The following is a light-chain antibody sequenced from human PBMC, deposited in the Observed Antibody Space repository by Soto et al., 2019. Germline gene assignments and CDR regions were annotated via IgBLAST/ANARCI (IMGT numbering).Light chain of an antibody. CDR1: SSDVGTFNL. J-gene: IGLJ1*01. CDR3: CSYAGNSVYV. CDR2: EVI. Sequence: QSVLTQVASVSGSPGQSITISCTGTSSDVGTFNLVSWYQQHPGKAPRLMIYEVIKRPSGVSNRFSGSKSGNTASLTISGLQAEDEADYYCCSYAGNSVYVFGTGTRSPS. V-gene: IGLV2-23*02.